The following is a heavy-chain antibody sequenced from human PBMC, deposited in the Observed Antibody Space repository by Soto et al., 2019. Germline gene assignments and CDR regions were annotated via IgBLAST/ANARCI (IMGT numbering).Heavy chain of an antibody. D-gene: IGHD4-4*01. Sequence: GGSLRLSCAASGFTFSSYGMHWVRQAPGKGLEWVAVISYDGSNKYYADSVKGRFTISRDNSKNTLYLQMNSLRAEDTAVYYCAKTRVMTTVTLFDYWGQGTLVTVSS. CDR3: AKTRVMTTVTLFDY. CDR2: ISYDGSNK. CDR1: GFTFSSYG. V-gene: IGHV3-30*18. J-gene: IGHJ4*02.